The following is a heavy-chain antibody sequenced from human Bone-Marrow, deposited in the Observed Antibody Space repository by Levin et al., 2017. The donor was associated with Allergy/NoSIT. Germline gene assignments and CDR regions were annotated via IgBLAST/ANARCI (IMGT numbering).Heavy chain of an antibody. CDR1: GFTFTSSA. Sequence: KISCKASGFTFTSSAVQWVRQARGQRLEWIGWIVVGSGNTNYAQKFQERVTITRDMSTSTAYMELSSLRSEDTAVYYCAAEVESRGLRFLEWFGDYYGMDVWGQGTTVTVSS. V-gene: IGHV1-58*01. CDR3: AAEVESRGLRFLEWFGDYYGMDV. D-gene: IGHD3-3*01. CDR2: IVVGSGNT. J-gene: IGHJ6*02.